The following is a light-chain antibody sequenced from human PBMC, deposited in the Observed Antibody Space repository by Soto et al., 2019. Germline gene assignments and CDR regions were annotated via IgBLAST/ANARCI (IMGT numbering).Light chain of an antibody. CDR2: GAS. J-gene: IGKJ4*01. Sequence: EVVMTQSPATLSVSPGERATLSCRASQTVSRNLAWYQQRPGQAPRLLIHGASSRVTGIPDRFSGSGSGTDFTLTITRLEPEDFAVYYCQQYQSLTFGGGTKVDIK. V-gene: IGKV3D-15*01. CDR3: QQYQSLT. CDR1: QTVSRN.